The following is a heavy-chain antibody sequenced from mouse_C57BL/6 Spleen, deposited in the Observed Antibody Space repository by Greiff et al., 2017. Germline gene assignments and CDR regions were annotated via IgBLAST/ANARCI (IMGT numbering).Heavy chain of an antibody. CDR3: ARGLYYGYLDN. CDR2: INYDGSST. CDR1: GFTFSDYY. V-gene: IGHV5-16*01. D-gene: IGHD1-1*01. Sequence: EVMLVESEGGLVQPGSSMKLSCTASGFTFSDYYMAWVRQVPEKGLEWVANINYDGSSTYYLDSFKSRFIISRDNAKNILYLQMSSLKSEDTATYYCARGLYYGYLDNWGQGTTLTVSS. J-gene: IGHJ2*01.